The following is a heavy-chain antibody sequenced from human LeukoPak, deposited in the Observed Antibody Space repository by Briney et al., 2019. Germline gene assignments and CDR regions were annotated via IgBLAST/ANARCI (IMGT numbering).Heavy chain of an antibody. D-gene: IGHD2-2*01. Sequence: SETLSLTCAVYGGSFSGYYWSWIRQPPGKGLEWIGEINHSGSTNYNPSLKSRVTISVDTSKNQFSLKLSSVTAADTAVYYCARADVVVTPGSFDYRGQGTLVTVSS. CDR3: ARADVVVTPGSFDY. J-gene: IGHJ4*02. CDR2: INHSGST. V-gene: IGHV4-34*01. CDR1: GGSFSGYY.